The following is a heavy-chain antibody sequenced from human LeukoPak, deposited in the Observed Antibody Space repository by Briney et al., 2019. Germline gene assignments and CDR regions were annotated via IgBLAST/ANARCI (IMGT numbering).Heavy chain of an antibody. D-gene: IGHD3-3*01. CDR2: ISGSGGST. CDR1: GFTFSSYG. J-gene: IGHJ5*02. V-gene: IGHV3-23*01. CDR3: AKSFTRDYDFWSGYYNWFDP. Sequence: GGSPRLSCAASGFTFSSYGMHSVRQGPRKRLVWVSAISGSGGSTYYAHSVKGRFTISRDNSKNTLYLQINSLRAEDTAVYYCAKSFTRDYDFWSGYYNWFDPWGQGTLVTVSS.